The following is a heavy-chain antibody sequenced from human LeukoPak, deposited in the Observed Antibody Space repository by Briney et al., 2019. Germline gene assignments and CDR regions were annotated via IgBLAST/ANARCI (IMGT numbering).Heavy chain of an antibody. CDR1: GFKFNTYW. Sequence: PGGSLRLSCAASGFKFNTYWMTWVRQAPGKGLEWVANINEDGSEKNYVDSVKGRFTISRDNAKNSLYLQMNSLRAEDTAVYYCARDESPVVVVDSSNYYYDALDIWGQGTMVTVSS. CDR3: ARDESPVVVVDSSNYYYDALDI. D-gene: IGHD3-22*01. J-gene: IGHJ3*02. CDR2: INEDGSEK. V-gene: IGHV3-7*01.